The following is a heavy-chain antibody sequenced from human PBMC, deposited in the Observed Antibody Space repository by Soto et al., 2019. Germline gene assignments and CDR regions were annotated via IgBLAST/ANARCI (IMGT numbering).Heavy chain of an antibody. CDR3: VRDNGYQVLWA. CDR1: GYTFTSYA. D-gene: IGHD2-2*01. V-gene: IGHV1-3*01. J-gene: IGHJ6*02. CDR2: INGGDGQT. Sequence: HLVQSGAEGKKPGASLMVSCKASGYTFTSYAIHWVRQAPGQRPEWMGWINGGDGQTKYSQQFQGRLTFTRDSSATTAYVDLRGLSSEDTAVYYCVRDNGYQVLWAWGPGTTVTVS.